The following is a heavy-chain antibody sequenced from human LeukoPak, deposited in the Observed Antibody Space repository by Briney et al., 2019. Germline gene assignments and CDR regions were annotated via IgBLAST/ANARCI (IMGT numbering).Heavy chain of an antibody. Sequence: GASVTVSCMASGYTFTSYGISWVRQAPGQGLEWMGWISAYNGNTNYAQKLQGRVTMTTDTSTSTAYMELRSLRSDDTAVYYCARVWEGSSWYWGYYYGMDVWGQGTTVTISS. CDR3: ARVWEGSSWYWGYYYGMDV. V-gene: IGHV1-18*01. D-gene: IGHD6-13*01. CDR2: ISAYNGNT. CDR1: GYTFTSYG. J-gene: IGHJ6*02.